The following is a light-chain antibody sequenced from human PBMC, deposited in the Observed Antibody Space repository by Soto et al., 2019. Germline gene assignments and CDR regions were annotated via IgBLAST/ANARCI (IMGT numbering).Light chain of an antibody. CDR3: SSYTDRKNLV. J-gene: IGLJ1*01. V-gene: IGLV3-21*02. CDR1: NIGHRS. CDR2: ADS. Sequence: VLTQPPSVSVAPGQTARITCEGNNIGHRSVHWYQQRPGQAPVLVVYADSDRPSGIPERFSGSKSGNTASLTVSALQAEDEADYYCSSYTDRKNLVFGTGTKLTVL.